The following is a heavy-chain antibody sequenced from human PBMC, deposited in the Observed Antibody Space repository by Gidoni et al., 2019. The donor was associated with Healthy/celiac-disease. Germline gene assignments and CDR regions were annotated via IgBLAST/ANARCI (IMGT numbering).Heavy chain of an antibody. Sequence: QLQLQESGPGLVKPSDTLSLTCTVSGCSISSSSYYWGWIRQPPGKGLEWIGSIYYSGSTYYNPSLKSRVTISVDTSKNQFSLKLSSVTAADTAVYYCARQQQQLGDYWGQGTLVTVSS. CDR3: ARQQQQLGDY. CDR2: IYYSGST. J-gene: IGHJ4*02. CDR1: GCSISSSSYY. V-gene: IGHV4-39*01. D-gene: IGHD6-13*01.